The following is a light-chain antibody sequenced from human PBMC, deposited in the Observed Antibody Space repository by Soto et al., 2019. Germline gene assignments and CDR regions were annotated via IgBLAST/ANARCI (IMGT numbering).Light chain of an antibody. CDR3: NSYTSSSTYV. CDR2: DVS. J-gene: IGLJ1*01. CDR1: SSDVGGYKY. V-gene: IGLV2-14*01. Sequence: HSALTQPASVSGSPGQSITISCTGTSSDVGGYKYVSWYQQHPGKAPKLIIYDVSNRPSGVSDRFSGSKSGNTASLTISGLQAEDEADYYCNSYTSSSTYVFGTGTKVTVL.